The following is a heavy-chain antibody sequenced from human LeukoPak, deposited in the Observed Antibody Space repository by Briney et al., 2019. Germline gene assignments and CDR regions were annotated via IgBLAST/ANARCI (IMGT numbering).Heavy chain of an antibody. CDR3: AKLVIGYGELDY. V-gene: IGHV3-23*01. CDR1: GFTFSSYA. Sequence: PGVSLRLSCAASGFTFSSYAMSWVRQAPGKGLEWVSAISGSGGSTYYADSVKGRFTISRDNSKNTLYLQMNSLRAKDTAVYYCAKLVIGYGELDYWGQGTLVTVSS. D-gene: IGHD4-17*01. J-gene: IGHJ4*02. CDR2: ISGSGGST.